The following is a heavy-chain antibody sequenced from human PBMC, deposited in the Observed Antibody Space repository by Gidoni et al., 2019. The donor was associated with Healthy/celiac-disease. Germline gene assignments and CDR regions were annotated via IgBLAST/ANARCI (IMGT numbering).Heavy chain of an antibody. J-gene: IGHJ4*02. D-gene: IGHD1-26*01. Sequence: STNYNPSLKSRVTISVDTSKNQFSLKLSSVTAADTAVYYCARSDWENFDYWGQGTLVTVSS. CDR2: ST. V-gene: IGHV4-4*09. CDR3: ARSDWENFDY.